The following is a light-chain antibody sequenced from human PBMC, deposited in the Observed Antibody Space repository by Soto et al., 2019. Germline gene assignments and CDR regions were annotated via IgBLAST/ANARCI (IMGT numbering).Light chain of an antibody. CDR3: QQYNDFQYT. V-gene: IGKV1-5*03. CDR2: KAT. J-gene: IGKJ2*01. CDR1: QSIGSW. Sequence: DIQMTQSPSTLSASVGDGVTITCRASQSIGSWLAWYQQNPGKAPKLLIYKATNLQSCVPSRFSGSGSGTDFSLTISSLQPVDSATYFCQQYNDFQYTFGPGTQLEI.